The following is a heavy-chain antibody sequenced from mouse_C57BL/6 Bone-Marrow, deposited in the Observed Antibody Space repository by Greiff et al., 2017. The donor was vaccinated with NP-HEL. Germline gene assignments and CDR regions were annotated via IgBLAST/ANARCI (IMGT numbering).Heavy chain of an antibody. J-gene: IGHJ4*01. CDR1: GYTFTDYY. Sequence: EVQLQQSGPELVKPGASVKISCKASGYTFTDYYMNWVKQSHGKSLEWIGDINPNNGGTSYNQKFKGKATLTVDKSSSTAYMELRSLTSEDSAVYYCAFITTVVATGAMDYWGQGTSVTVSS. CDR2: INPNNGGT. CDR3: AFITTVVATGAMDY. D-gene: IGHD1-1*01. V-gene: IGHV1-26*01.